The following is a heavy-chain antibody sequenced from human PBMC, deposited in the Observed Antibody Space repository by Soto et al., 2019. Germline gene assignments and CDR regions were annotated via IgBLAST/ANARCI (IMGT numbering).Heavy chain of an antibody. CDR3: AHHPYYCLGSYSFDY. D-gene: IGHD3-10*01. Sequence: QITLKESGPTLVRPTQTLTLTCTFSGFSFTTSGVGVGWIRQPPGKALGWLAVIYWDDDKRYSSSLKSRLTITKDTSKNQVVLTMTHMDPVDTATYYCAHHPYYCLGSYSFDYWGQGTLLTVSS. V-gene: IGHV2-5*02. J-gene: IGHJ4*02. CDR2: IYWDDDK. CDR1: GFSFTTSGVG.